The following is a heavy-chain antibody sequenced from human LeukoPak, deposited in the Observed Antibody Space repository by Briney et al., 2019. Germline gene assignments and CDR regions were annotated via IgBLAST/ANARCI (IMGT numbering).Heavy chain of an antibody. V-gene: IGHV3-48*03. CDR3: AREDTGVAFDI. CDR1: RFTFSSYE. Sequence: GGSLRLSCAASRFTFSSYEMNWVRQAPGKGREWVSYIIGSSIKQYADSVKGRFTISRDNAKNSLYLQMNSRRVEDTAVYYCAREDTGVAFDIWGQGTTVTV. CDR2: IIGSSIK. J-gene: IGHJ3*02. D-gene: IGHD2-8*01.